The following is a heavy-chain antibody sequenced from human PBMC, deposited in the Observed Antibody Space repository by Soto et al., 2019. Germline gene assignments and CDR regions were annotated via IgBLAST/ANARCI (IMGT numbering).Heavy chain of an antibody. J-gene: IGHJ4*02. V-gene: IGHV1-18*04. D-gene: IGHD4-17*01. CDR2: ISAYNGNT. Sequence: ASVKVSCKASGYTFTSYGISWVRQAPGQGLEWMGWISAYNGNTNYAQKLQGRVTMTTDTSTSTAYMELRSLRSDDTAAYYCAREDYGDYSFDYWGQGTLVTVSS. CDR1: GYTFTSYG. CDR3: AREDYGDYSFDY.